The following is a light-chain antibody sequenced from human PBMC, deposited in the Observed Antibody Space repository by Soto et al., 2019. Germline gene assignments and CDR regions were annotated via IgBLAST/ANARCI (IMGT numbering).Light chain of an antibody. V-gene: IGKV3-20*01. CDR2: GAS. CDR3: QQYGSSRT. J-gene: IGKJ1*01. Sequence: EIVLTQSPGTLSLSPGERATLSCRASQSVSSSYLAWYQQKPGQAPRLLIYGASTRATGIPDRFSGSGSGTDFTLTISSLEPEDCAVYYCQQYGSSRTFGQGTKVEIK. CDR1: QSVSSSY.